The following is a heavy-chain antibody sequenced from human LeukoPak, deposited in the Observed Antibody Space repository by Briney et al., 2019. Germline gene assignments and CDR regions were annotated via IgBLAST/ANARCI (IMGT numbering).Heavy chain of an antibody. CDR1: GYAFTGYY. J-gene: IGHJ4*02. D-gene: IGHD3-3*01. V-gene: IGHV1-2*02. Sequence: ASVKVSCKASGYAFTGYYMHWVRQAPGQGLEWMGWINPNSGGTNYAQKFEGRVTMTRDTSISTAYMELSRLRSDDTAVYYCARASYYDFWSGPYYFDYWGQGTLVTVSS. CDR3: ARASYYDFWSGPYYFDY. CDR2: INPNSGGT.